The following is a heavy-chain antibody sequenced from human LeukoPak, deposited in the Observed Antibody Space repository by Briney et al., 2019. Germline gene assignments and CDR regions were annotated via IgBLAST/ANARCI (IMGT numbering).Heavy chain of an antibody. V-gene: IGHV4-39*01. Sequence: PSETLSLTCTVSGGSISSSSYYWGWIRQPPGKGLEWIGSIYYSGSTYYNPSLKSRVTISVDTSKNQFSLKLSSVTAADTAVYYCARRIVGATTTGYYWGQRTLVTVSS. CDR2: IYYSGST. D-gene: IGHD1-26*01. CDR3: ARRIVGATTTGYY. J-gene: IGHJ4*02. CDR1: GGSISSSSYY.